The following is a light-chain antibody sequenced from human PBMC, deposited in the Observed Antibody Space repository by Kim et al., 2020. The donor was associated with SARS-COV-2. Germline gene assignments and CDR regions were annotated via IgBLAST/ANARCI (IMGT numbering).Light chain of an antibody. CDR1: QSISTW. CDR3: QQYNSFPYT. J-gene: IGKJ2*01. V-gene: IGKV1-5*03. Sequence: DIQMTQSPSTLSASVGDRVTITCRASQSISTWLAWYQQKPGKPPKSLIYKASTLESGVPSTFSGSGSGTEFTLTISSLQPDDSATYYCQQYNSFPYTFGQGTKLEI. CDR2: KAS.